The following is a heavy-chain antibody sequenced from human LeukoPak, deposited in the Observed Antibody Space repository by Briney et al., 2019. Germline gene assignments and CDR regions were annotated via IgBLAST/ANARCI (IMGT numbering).Heavy chain of an antibody. CDR3: ASRYIYGDFGRLDAFDI. D-gene: IGHD4-17*01. J-gene: IGHJ3*02. CDR2: ISNSGDKT. CDR1: GFTFSRFA. V-gene: IGHV3-23*01. Sequence: GGSLRLSCAVSGFTFSRFAMSWIRQAPGKGLEWVSSISNSGDKTFYADSVKGRFTISRDNSKNTLYLQMNSQRAEDTAVYYCASRYIYGDFGRLDAFDIWGQGTMVTVS.